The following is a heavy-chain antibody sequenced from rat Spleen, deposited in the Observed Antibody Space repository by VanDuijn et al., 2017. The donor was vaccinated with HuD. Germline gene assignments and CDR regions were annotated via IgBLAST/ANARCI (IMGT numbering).Heavy chain of an antibody. CDR1: GFSLTNYH. Sequence: QVQLKESGPGLVQPSQTLSLTCTVSGFSLTNYHVSGVRQPPWKGLEWMGVIWTGGSTAYNSALNSRLSVSRDISKSQVFLKMNSLQTEDIATYYCARDVGSAGVDYWGQGVMVTVSS. D-gene: IGHD4-3*01. CDR2: IWTGGST. J-gene: IGHJ2*01. CDR3: ARDVGSAGVDY. V-gene: IGHV2-43*01.